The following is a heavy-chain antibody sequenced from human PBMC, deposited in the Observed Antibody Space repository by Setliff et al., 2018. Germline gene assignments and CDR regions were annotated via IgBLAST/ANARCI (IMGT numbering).Heavy chain of an antibody. D-gene: IGHD3-22*01. CDR2: IKSKTDGGTI. CDR1: GFTFSKAW. V-gene: IGHV3-15*01. CDR3: TTDSMFYFDSSGYHVLDY. Sequence: GGSLRLSCAASGFTFSKAWMCWVRQAPGKGLEWVGRIKSKTDGGTIDYAAPVKGRLTISRDDSKNTLYLQVNSLRSEDTAVYYCTTDSMFYFDSSGYHVLDYWGQGTLVTVSS. J-gene: IGHJ4*02.